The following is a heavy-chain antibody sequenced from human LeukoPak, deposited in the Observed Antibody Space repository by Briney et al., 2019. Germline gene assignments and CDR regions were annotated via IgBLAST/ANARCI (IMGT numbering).Heavy chain of an antibody. V-gene: IGHV1-2*02. J-gene: IGHJ4*02. CDR3: ARYLELGSSTSCYFY. D-gene: IGHD2-2*01. CDR1: GYTFTGYY. Sequence: ASVKVSCKASGYTFTGYYMHWVRQAPGQGLEWMGWINPNSGGTNYAQKFQGRVTMTRDTSISTAYMELSRLRSDDTAVYYCARYLELGSSTSCYFYWGQGTLVTVSS. CDR2: INPNSGGT.